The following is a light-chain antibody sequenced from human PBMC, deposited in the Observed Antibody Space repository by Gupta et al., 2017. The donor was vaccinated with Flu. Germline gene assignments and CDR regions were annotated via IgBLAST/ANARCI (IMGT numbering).Light chain of an antibody. V-gene: IGLV3-19*01. Sequence: VNKACTGYSMGSNDVYKNQQKPGKTPEIIIYGYNRRHSEAPDGFPGAKSGNSASLTLTGAQSEDEAYYYCDAHDNSDNDVVFGGGTMQTVL. CDR3: DAHDNSDNDVV. J-gene: IGLJ2*01. CDR2: GYN. CDR1: SMGSND.